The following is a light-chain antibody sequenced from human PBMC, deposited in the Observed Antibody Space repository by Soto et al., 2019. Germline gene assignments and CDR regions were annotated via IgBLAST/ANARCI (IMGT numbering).Light chain of an antibody. Sequence: EIVLTQSPGTLSLSPGERDTLSCRASQSVSRSYLAWYQQKLGQPPRLLIYGASNRDTGIPDRLSCSGSGTDFTLTIGRLEPEDFAVYYCQQYATSPPTFGGGTKVEIK. V-gene: IGKV3-20*01. CDR2: GAS. CDR1: QSVSRSY. J-gene: IGKJ4*01. CDR3: QQYATSPPT.